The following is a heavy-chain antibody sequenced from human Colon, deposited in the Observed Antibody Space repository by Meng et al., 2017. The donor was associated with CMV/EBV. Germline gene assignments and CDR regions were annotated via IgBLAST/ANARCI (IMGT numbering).Heavy chain of an antibody. CDR1: GFTFNSYP. J-gene: IGHJ5*02. V-gene: IGHV3-30-3*01. CDR3: ARGPGIPP. Sequence: RLSCADSGFTFNSYPMQWVRQAPGKGLEWVALISYDGSNKYYADSVKGRFTISRDNSKNTVYLQMNSLRVDDTAVYYCARGPGIPPWGQGTLVTVSS. CDR2: ISYDGSNK.